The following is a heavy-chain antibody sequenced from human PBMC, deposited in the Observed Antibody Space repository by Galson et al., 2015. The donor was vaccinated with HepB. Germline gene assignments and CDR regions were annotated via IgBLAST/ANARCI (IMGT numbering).Heavy chain of an antibody. CDR2: ISAYNGNT. J-gene: IGHJ4*02. Sequence: KASGYTFTSYGISWVRQAPGQGLEWMGWISAYNGNTNYAQKLQGRVTMTTDTSTSTAYMELRSLRSDDTAVYYCARRYYDSSGYYYFDYWGQGTLVTVSS. V-gene: IGHV1-18*04. D-gene: IGHD3-22*01. CDR3: ARRYYDSSGYYYFDY. CDR1: GYTFTSYG.